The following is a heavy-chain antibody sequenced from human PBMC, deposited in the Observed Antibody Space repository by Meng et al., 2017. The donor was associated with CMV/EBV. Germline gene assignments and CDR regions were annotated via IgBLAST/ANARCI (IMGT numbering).Heavy chain of an antibody. D-gene: IGHD3-22*01. J-gene: IGHJ4*02. CDR3: ARVSEGSSGYYFDY. CDR1: EGSISSSNW. CDR2: IYHSGST. V-gene: IGHV4-4*02. Sequence: SEGSISSSNWGSWVRQHPGKGLEWIGEIYHSGSTNYNPSLKSRVTISVDKSKNQFSLKLSSVTAADTAVYYCARVSEGSSGYYFDYWGQGTLVTVSS.